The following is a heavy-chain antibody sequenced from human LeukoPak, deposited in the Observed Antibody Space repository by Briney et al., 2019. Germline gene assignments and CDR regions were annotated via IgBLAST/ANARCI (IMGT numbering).Heavy chain of an antibody. CDR3: ARGPPLYSSSWSYFDY. CDR1: GYTFTSYG. Sequence: ASVKVSCKASGYTFTSYGISWVRQAPGQGLEWMGWISAYNGNTNYAQKLQGRVTMTTDTSTSTAYMELSRLRSDDTAVYYCARGPPLYSSSWSYFDYWGQGTLVTVSS. V-gene: IGHV1-18*01. D-gene: IGHD6-13*01. CDR2: ISAYNGNT. J-gene: IGHJ4*02.